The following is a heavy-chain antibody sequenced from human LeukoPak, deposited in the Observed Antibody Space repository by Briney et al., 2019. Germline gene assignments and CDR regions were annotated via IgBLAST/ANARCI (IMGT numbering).Heavy chain of an antibody. Sequence: GGSLRLSCAASGFTFSSYSMNWVRQAPGKGLESVSSISSSSSYIYYADSVKGRFTISRDNAKNSLYLQMNSLRAEDTAVYYCARGLLAVARSGAFDIWGQGTMVTVSS. CDR1: GFTFSSYS. CDR3: ARGLLAVARSGAFDI. CDR2: ISSSSSYI. D-gene: IGHD6-19*01. V-gene: IGHV3-21*01. J-gene: IGHJ3*02.